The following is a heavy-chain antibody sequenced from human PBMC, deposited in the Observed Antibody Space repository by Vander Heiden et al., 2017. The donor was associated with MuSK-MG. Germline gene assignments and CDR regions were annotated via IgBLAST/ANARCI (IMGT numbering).Heavy chain of an antibody. CDR1: GGSISSYY. Sequence: QVQLQESGPGLVKPSETLSLTCTVSGGSISSYYWSWIRQPPGKGLEWIGYIYYSGSTNYNPSLKSRVTISVDTSKNQFSLKLSSVTAADTAVYYCAREATGVVPAAIFGGWFDPWGQGTLGTVA. V-gene: IGHV4-59*01. CDR3: AREATGVVPAAIFGGWFDP. CDR2: IYYSGST. J-gene: IGHJ5*02. D-gene: IGHD2-2*01.